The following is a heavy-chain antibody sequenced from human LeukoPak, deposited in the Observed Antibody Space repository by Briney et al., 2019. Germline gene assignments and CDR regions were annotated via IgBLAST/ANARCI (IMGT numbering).Heavy chain of an antibody. V-gene: IGHV4-28*01. J-gene: IGHJ4*02. CDR3: ARQLGYSYGYDY. D-gene: IGHD5-18*01. Sequence: SETLSLTCAVSGYSISSTNWWGWIRQPPGKGLEWIGYIYYSGNSNYNPSLKSRVTMSVDTSKNQFSLKLRSVTAADTAVYYGARQLGYSYGYDYWGQGTLVTVSS. CDR1: GYSISSTNW. CDR2: IYYSGNS.